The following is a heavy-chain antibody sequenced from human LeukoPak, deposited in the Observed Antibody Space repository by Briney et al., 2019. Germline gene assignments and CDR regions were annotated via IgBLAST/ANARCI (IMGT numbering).Heavy chain of an antibody. Sequence: PSETLSLTCTVSGGSISSNSYYWGWMRQGPGKEREWIVSIYYSGSTYYNPFLRRLVIISVDTSKNQFFRKLTSMTAAETAVSYCARSGESRSWYPPDWFDPWGQGNLVTVSS. J-gene: IGHJ5*02. CDR3: ARSGESRSWYPPDWFDP. CDR1: GGSISSNSYY. V-gene: IGHV4-39*07. D-gene: IGHD6-13*01. CDR2: IYYSGST.